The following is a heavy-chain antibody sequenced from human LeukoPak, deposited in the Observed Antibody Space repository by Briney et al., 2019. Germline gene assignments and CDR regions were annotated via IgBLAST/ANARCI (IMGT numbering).Heavy chain of an antibody. CDR2: ISSSSSCI. J-gene: IGHJ6*03. D-gene: IGHD4-17*01. V-gene: IGHV3-21*01. Sequence: GGSLRLSCAASGFSFSSYRMNWVRQAPGKGLEWVSSISSSSSCIYYADSVKGRFTISRDNAKNSLHLQMNSLRAEDTAVYYCARGSGGTYGDYYYHYYYMDVWGKGTTVTVSS. CDR3: ARGSGGTYGDYYYHYYYMDV. CDR1: GFSFSSYR.